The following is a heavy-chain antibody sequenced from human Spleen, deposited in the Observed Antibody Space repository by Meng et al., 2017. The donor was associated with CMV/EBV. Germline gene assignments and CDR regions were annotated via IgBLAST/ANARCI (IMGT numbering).Heavy chain of an antibody. D-gene: IGHD2-2*01. V-gene: IGHV1-18*01. Sequence: ASVKVSCKASGYTFTSYGISWVRQAPGQGLEWMGWISAYNGNTNYAQKLQGRVTMTTDTSTSTAYMELRSLRSDDTAVYYCARALLPVVVPAAITVPHYGMDVWGQGTTVTVSS. CDR3: ARALLPVVVPAAITVPHYGMDV. CDR1: GYTFTSYG. CDR2: ISAYNGNT. J-gene: IGHJ6*02.